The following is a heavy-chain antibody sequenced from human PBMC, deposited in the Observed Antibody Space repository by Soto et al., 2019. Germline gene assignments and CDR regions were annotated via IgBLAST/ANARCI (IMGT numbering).Heavy chain of an antibody. J-gene: IGHJ4*02. Sequence: GGSVRLSCAASGFIFSNYTMHWVRQAPGKGLEWVALISHDEIDKYFADAVKGRFTISRDNSKNTLYLQMDSLRAEDTAVYYCAGRSGSSDYWGRGTLVTVSS. CDR2: ISHDEIDK. CDR1: GFIFSNYT. V-gene: IGHV3-30*04. D-gene: IGHD3-10*01. CDR3: AGRSGSSDY.